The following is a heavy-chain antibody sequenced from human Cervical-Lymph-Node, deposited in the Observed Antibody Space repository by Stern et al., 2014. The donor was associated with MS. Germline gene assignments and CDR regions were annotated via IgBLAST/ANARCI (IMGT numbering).Heavy chain of an antibody. J-gene: IGHJ4*02. CDR1: GFTFRTYS. Sequence: EVQLVESGGGLVQPGGSLRLSCAASGFTFRTYSMNWVRQAPGQGLEWVSYFSGRSSTIYYTDSVKGRFTISRDNAKNSLYLQMNSLRAEDTAVYYCARGVYGDYGIFDYWGQGTLVIVSS. CDR3: ARGVYGDYGIFDY. D-gene: IGHD4-17*01. CDR2: FSGRSSTI. V-gene: IGHV3-48*01.